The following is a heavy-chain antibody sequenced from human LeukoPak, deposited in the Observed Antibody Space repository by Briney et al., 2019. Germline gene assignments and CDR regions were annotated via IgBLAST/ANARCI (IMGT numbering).Heavy chain of an antibody. V-gene: IGHV4-59*01. CDR1: GGSFSGYY. Sequence: SETLSLTCVVYGGSFSGYYWSWIRQPPGKGLEWIGYIFYSGSTNYNPSLKSRVTISVDTSKKQFSLKLSSVTAADTAVYFCASTIAAAGTFRRFDYWGQGTLVTVFS. CDR2: IFYSGST. CDR3: ASTIAAAGTFRRFDY. D-gene: IGHD6-13*01. J-gene: IGHJ4*02.